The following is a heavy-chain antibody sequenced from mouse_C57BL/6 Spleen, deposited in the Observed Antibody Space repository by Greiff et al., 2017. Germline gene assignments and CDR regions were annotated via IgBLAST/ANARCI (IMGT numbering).Heavy chain of an antibody. V-gene: IGHV1-15*01. J-gene: IGHJ2*01. CDR3: TKESSSYYFDY. CDR1: GYTFTDYE. D-gene: IGHD1-1*01. Sequence: VQLQQSGAELVRPGASVTLSCKASGYTFTDYEMHWVKQTPVHGLEWIGAIDPETGGTAYNQQFKGQAILTADKSPSTAYMELRSLTSEDAADYYCTKESSSYYFDYWGQGTTLTVSS. CDR2: IDPETGGT.